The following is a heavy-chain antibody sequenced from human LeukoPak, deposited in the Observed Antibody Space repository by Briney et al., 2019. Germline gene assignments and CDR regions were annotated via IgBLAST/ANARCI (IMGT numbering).Heavy chain of an antibody. Sequence: GGSLRLSCAASGFTFSSYEMNWVRQAPGKGLEWVANIKQDGSETYYVDSVKGRFTISRDNAKNSLYLQMNSLRAEDTVVYYCARDSPYGSGSYGWFDPWGQGALVTVSS. CDR2: IKQDGSET. CDR3: ARDSPYGSGSYGWFDP. D-gene: IGHD3-10*01. J-gene: IGHJ5*02. CDR1: GFTFSSYE. V-gene: IGHV3-7*01.